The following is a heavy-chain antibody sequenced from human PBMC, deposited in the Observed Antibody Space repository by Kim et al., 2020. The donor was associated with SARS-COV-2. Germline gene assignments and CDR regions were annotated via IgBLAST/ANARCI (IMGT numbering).Heavy chain of an antibody. J-gene: IGHJ4*02. V-gene: IGHV3-48*03. D-gene: IGHD6-19*01. CDR3: ARGYSSGWGVNY. CDR1: GFTFSSYE. CDR2: ISSRGITI. Sequence: GGSLRLSCAASGFTFSSYEMNWVRQAPGKGLEWVSYISSRGITIYYADSVKGRFTISRDNAKNSLYLQMNSLRAEDTAIYYCARGYSSGWGVNYWGQGTPVTVSS.